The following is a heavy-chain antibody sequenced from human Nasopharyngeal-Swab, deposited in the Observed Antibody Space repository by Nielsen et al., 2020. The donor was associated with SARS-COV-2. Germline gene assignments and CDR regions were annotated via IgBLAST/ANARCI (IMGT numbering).Heavy chain of an antibody. CDR1: GGPLSSYY. J-gene: IGHJ6*02. Sequence: SETLSLTCTVSGGPLSSYYWSWIRQSPGTGLEWIGNVYYSGSTEYNPSLKSRVTMSVDTSKNQFSLNLTSVTAADTAVYYCARVALGSYLRGRGMDVWGQGTTVTVSS. CDR2: VYYSGST. CDR3: ARVALGSYLRGRGMDV. V-gene: IGHV4-59*01. D-gene: IGHD3-16*02.